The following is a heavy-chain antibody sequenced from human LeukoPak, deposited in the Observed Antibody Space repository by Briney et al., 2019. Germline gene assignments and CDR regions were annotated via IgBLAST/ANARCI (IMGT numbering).Heavy chain of an antibody. CDR2: IYSTGRT. CDR1: GGSISSSSYY. CDR3: ARGLSYGDYPLDS. D-gene: IGHD4-17*01. Sequence: SETLSLTCTVSGGSISSSSYYWGWIRQPPGKGLECIGSIYSTGRTYYNPSLKSRVSISVDTSKNQFSLKLISVTAADTAVYYCARGLSYGDYPLDSWGQGGLVIVSS. V-gene: IGHV4-39*07. J-gene: IGHJ5*01.